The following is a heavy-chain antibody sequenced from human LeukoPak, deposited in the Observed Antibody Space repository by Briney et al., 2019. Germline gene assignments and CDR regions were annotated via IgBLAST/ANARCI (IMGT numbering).Heavy chain of an antibody. D-gene: IGHD4-17*01. J-gene: IGHJ4*02. CDR3: TTVHHDYGDYQLDY. CDR1: GFTFSNAW. CDR2: IKSKTDGGTT. V-gene: IGHV3-15*01. Sequence: GGSLRLSCAASGFTFSNAWMSWVRQAPGKGLEWVGRIKSKTDGGTTDYAAPVKGRFTISRDDSKNTLYLQMNSLKTEDTAVYYCTTVHHDYGDYQLDYWGQGTLVTVSS.